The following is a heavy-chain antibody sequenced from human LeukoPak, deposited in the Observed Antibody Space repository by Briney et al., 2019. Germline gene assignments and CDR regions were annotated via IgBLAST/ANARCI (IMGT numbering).Heavy chain of an antibody. CDR3: ARDLGGIDVFDI. D-gene: IGHD3-10*01. CDR1: GFTVGTTS. V-gene: IGHV3-53*01. Sequence: GGSLRLSCTGSGFTVGTTSMSWARQSPGKGLEWVSVIYRGGSTYYADSVNGRFTISRDNSRNSLSLQMNSLRAEDTAFYYCARDLGGIDVFDIWGQGTIVTVSS. J-gene: IGHJ3*02. CDR2: IYRGGST.